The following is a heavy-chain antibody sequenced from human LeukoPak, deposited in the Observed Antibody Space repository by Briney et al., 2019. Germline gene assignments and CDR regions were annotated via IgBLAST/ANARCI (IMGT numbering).Heavy chain of an antibody. J-gene: IGHJ4*02. D-gene: IGHD2-15*01. V-gene: IGHV3-30*18. CDR1: GFTFSSYG. CDR2: ISYDGSNK. CDR3: TKYALGYCGGGTCYGTYFDY. Sequence: PGGSLRLSCAASGFTFSSYGMHWVRQAPGKGLEWVAVISYDGSNKYYADSVKGRFTISRDNSKNTLYLQMNSLRAEDTAVYYCTKYALGYCGGGTCYGTYFDYWGQGTLVTVSS.